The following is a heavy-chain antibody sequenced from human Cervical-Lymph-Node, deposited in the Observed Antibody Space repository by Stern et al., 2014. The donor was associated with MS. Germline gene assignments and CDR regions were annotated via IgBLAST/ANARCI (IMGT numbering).Heavy chain of an antibody. V-gene: IGHV4-59*01. CDR3: ARVRYSILDY. CDR1: NGSISGYY. Sequence: QVQLQESGPGLVKPSETLSLTCTVSNGSISGYYWSWIRQPPGKGLEWIGYIYYSGSTDYNPSLKSRVTISIDTSKNQFSLRLRSVTAADTAIYYCARVRYSILDYWGQGILVTVSS. J-gene: IGHJ4*02. D-gene: IGHD4-11*01. CDR2: IYYSGST.